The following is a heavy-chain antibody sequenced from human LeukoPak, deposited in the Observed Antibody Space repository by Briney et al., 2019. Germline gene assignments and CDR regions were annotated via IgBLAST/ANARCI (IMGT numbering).Heavy chain of an antibody. CDR1: GGSISSYY. Sequence: PSETLSLTCTVSGGSISSYYWRWLRQPAGKGLEWIGRIYTSGSTNYNPSLKSRVTMSVDTSKNQFSLKLSSVTAADTAVYYCARERVVAAAGYNWFDPWGQGTLVTVSS. D-gene: IGHD6-13*01. J-gene: IGHJ5*02. V-gene: IGHV4-4*07. CDR2: IYTSGST. CDR3: ARERVVAAAGYNWFDP.